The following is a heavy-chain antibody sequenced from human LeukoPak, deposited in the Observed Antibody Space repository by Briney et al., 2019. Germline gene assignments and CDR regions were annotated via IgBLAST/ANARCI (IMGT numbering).Heavy chain of an antibody. CDR2: ISPNNAKT. Sequence: ASVKVSCKASGYTFTSYGITWLRQAPGQGPEWMGWISPNNAKTDSAQNFQGRVSMTTDTSTSTAYMELRRLRSDDTAVYFCAKVVRGDCHTWTFFSWVDPLGQGTLVTVS. V-gene: IGHV1-18*01. CDR3: AKVVRGDCHTWTFFSWVDP. D-gene: IGHD3-10*02. J-gene: IGHJ5*02. CDR1: GYTFTSYG.